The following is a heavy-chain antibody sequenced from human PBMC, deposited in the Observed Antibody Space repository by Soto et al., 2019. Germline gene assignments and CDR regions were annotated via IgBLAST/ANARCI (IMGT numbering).Heavy chain of an antibody. Sequence: EVQLVESGGGLVQPGGSLRLSCAASGFTFSSYWMSWVRQAPGKGLEWVANIKQDGSEKYYVDSVKGRFTISRDNAKNSLYLQMNSLRAADTAVYYCARAGRITIFSTGYPLNAFDIWGQGTMVTVSS. J-gene: IGHJ3*02. CDR1: GFTFSSYW. V-gene: IGHV3-7*01. D-gene: IGHD3-9*01. CDR3: ARAGRITIFSTGYPLNAFDI. CDR2: IKQDGSEK.